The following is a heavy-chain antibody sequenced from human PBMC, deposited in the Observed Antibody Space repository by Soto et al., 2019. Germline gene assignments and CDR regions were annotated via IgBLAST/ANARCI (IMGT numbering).Heavy chain of an antibody. J-gene: IGHJ4*02. Sequence: EVQLVESGGGLVQPGRSLRLSCAASGFTFDDYAMHWVRQAPGKGLEWVSGISWNSGSIGYADSVKGRFTISRDNAKNSLYLQMNSLRAEDTALYYCAKDKSIVATTGYFDYWGQGTLVTVSS. CDR2: ISWNSGSI. CDR1: GFTFDDYA. V-gene: IGHV3-9*01. CDR3: AKDKSIVATTGYFDY. D-gene: IGHD5-12*01.